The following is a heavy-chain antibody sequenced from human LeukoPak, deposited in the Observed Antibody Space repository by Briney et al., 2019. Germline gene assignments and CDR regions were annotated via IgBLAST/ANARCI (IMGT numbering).Heavy chain of an antibody. CDR3: ARVTYGSGTYGAFDY. D-gene: IGHD3-10*01. V-gene: IGHV3-7*01. Sequence: GGSLRLSCAASGFTFSSYWMSWVRQAPGTGLEWVANIKQDGSEQSYVDSVKGRFTISRDNAKNSLYLQMNSLRAEDTAVYYCARVTYGSGTYGAFDYWGQGTLVTVSS. CDR1: GFTFSSYW. J-gene: IGHJ4*02. CDR2: IKQDGSEQ.